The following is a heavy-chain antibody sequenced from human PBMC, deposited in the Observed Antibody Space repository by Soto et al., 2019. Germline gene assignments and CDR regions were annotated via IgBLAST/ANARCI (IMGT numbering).Heavy chain of an antibody. CDR1: GFTFRSYG. V-gene: IGHV3-30*18. Sequence: QVQLVESGGGVVQPGRSLRLSCAASGFTFRSYGLHWVRQAPGKGLEWVAVISHEGSKTSYTGSVEGRFTISRDNFKNTLYLQMDSLRTEDTGMYYCAKGDLDTSMAMAFDNWGQGSLVTVSS. D-gene: IGHD5-18*01. CDR2: ISHEGSKT. CDR3: AKGDLDTSMAMAFDN. J-gene: IGHJ4*02.